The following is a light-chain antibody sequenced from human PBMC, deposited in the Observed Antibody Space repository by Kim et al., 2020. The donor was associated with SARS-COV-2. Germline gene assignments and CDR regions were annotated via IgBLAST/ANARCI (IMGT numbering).Light chain of an antibody. CDR1: SSDVGAYNY. V-gene: IGLV2-8*01. J-gene: IGLJ1*01. CDR2: GVS. Sequence: PGQSVTISCTGTSSDVGAYNYVSWYQQHPGKAPKLLVYGVSQRPSGVPDRFSGSKSANTASLTVSGLQAEDEADYYCSSFAGSHYVFGTGTKVTVL. CDR3: SSFAGSHYV.